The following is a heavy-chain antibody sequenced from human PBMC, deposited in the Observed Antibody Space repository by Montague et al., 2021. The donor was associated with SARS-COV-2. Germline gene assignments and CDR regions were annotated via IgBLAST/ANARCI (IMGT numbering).Heavy chain of an antibody. CDR2: IDWDDDK. J-gene: IGHJ4*02. Sequence: VKPTQTLTLTCTFSGFSLSTSGMCVSWIRRPPGKALEWLALIDWDDDKYYSTSLKTRLTISKDTSKNQVVLTMTNMDPVDTATYYCARSFSIFGVVIIPAYFDYWGQGTLVTVSS. V-gene: IGHV2-70*01. CDR3: ARSFSIFGVVIIPAYFDY. CDR1: GFSLSTSGMC. D-gene: IGHD3-3*01.